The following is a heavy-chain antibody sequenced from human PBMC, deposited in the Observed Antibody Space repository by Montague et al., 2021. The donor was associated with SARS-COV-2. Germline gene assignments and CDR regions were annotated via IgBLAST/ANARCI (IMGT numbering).Heavy chain of an antibody. Sequence: TLSLTCTVSGDSISSGGYYWSWIRQHPGKGLEWIGYISYSGDTHYTPSLKSRITMSVDTSNNQFSLKLRSVTAADTAVYYCARDSSWTPFDFWGQGTLVTVSS. V-gene: IGHV4-31*03. CDR1: GDSISSGGYY. CDR3: ARDSSWTPFDF. D-gene: IGHD3/OR15-3a*01. CDR2: ISYSGDT. J-gene: IGHJ4*02.